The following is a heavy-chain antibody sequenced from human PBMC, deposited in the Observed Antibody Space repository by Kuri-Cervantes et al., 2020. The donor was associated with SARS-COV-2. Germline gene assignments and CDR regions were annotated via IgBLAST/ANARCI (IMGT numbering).Heavy chain of an antibody. D-gene: IGHD2-15*01. V-gene: IGHV4-34*01. CDR2: INHSGCT. Sequence: SQTLSLTCAVYGGSFSGYYWSWIRQPPGKGLEWIGEINHSGCTYYNPSLKSRVTISVDTSKNQFPLKLSSVTAADTAVYYCARGIVGYCSGGSCYYFDYWGQGTLVTVSS. CDR3: ARGIVGYCSGGSCYYFDY. CDR1: GGSFSGYY. J-gene: IGHJ4*02.